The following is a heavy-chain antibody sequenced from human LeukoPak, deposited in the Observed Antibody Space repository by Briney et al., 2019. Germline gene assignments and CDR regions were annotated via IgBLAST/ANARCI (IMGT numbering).Heavy chain of an antibody. CDR3: ARGPGSGTYWAFDY. Sequence: SETLSLTCTVSGGCISSYYCSWIRQPPGKGLDWIGYVYYSGSTSYNPSFKSRVTISVDTSKSQFSLKLSSVTAADAAVYYCARGPGSGTYWAFDYWGQGTLVTVSS. J-gene: IGHJ4*02. CDR2: VYYSGST. D-gene: IGHD1-26*01. V-gene: IGHV4-59*01. CDR1: GGCISSYY.